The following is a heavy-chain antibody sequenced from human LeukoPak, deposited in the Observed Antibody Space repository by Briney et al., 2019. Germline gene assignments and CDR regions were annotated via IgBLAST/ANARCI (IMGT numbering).Heavy chain of an antibody. Sequence: SETLSLTRTVSGGSISSYFWSWIRQPAGKGVEWMVRISPSGSTNYAPPLRSRLTMSVDTPTKQFPLKLTSVTAADTAVYYCGTGISWFDPWGRGTLVTVSS. CDR1: GGSISSYF. D-gene: IGHD1-14*01. CDR2: ISPSGST. J-gene: IGHJ5*02. V-gene: IGHV4-4*07. CDR3: GTGISWFDP.